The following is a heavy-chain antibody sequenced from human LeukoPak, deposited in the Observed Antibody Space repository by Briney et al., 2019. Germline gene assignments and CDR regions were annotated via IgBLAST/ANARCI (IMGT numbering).Heavy chain of an antibody. Sequence: SETLSLSCTVSGGSISSYYWSWIRQPPGKGLEWIGYIYYSGSTNYNPSLKSRVTISVDTSKNQFSLKLSSVTAADTAVYYCARLSGYYVDYWGQGTLVTVSS. CDR3: ARLSGYYVDY. D-gene: IGHD3-3*01. CDR2: IYYSGST. V-gene: IGHV4-59*08. J-gene: IGHJ4*02. CDR1: GGSISSYY.